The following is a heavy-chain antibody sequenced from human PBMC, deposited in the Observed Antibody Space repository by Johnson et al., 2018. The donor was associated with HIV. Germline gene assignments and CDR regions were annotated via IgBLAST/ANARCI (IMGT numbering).Heavy chain of an antibody. CDR1: GFTVSSNS. CDR2: IYSGGRT. J-gene: IGHJ3*02. V-gene: IGHV3-53*01. Sequence: MQLVESGGGLIQPGGSLRLSCAASGFTVSSNSMSWVRQAPGKGLESVSVIYSGGRTYYADSVKGRFTISRDNSKNTLYLHMNSLRAEDTAVYYCARDQSNGWNRGAFDIWGQGTVVTVSS. D-gene: IGHD6-19*01. CDR3: ARDQSNGWNRGAFDI.